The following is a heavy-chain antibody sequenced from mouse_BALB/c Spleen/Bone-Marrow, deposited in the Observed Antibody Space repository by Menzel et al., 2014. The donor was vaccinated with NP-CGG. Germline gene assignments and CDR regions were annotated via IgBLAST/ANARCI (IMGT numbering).Heavy chain of an antibody. V-gene: IGHV2-9*02. CDR3: AREATMITWFAY. Sequence: QVQLQQSGPGLVAPSQRLSIPCTVSGFSLTSYGVHWVRPPPGKGLEWLGVIWAGGSTNYNSALMSRLSISKDNSKSQVFLKMNSLQTDDTAMYYCAREATMITWFAYWGQGTLVTVSA. D-gene: IGHD2-4*01. J-gene: IGHJ3*01. CDR1: GFSLTSYG. CDR2: IWAGGST.